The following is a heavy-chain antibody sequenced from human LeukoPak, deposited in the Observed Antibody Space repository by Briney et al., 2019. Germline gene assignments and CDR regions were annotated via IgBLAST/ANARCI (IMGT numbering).Heavy chain of an antibody. V-gene: IGHV1-8*01. J-gene: IGHJ4*02. CDR2: MNPSSGNT. CDR3: AAHTYYYSSGSFGH. Sequence: ASVKVSCKASGYSSTSYDINWVRQATGQGPEWIGWMNPSSGNTGYAQRFQGRVTMTRDTTTSTAYLELSSLTSDDTAVYYCAAHTYYYSSGSFGHWGQGTLVTVSS. D-gene: IGHD3-10*01. CDR1: GYSSTSYD.